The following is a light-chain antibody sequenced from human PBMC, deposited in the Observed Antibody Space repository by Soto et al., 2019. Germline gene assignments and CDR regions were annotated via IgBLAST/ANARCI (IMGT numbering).Light chain of an antibody. Sequence: QSALTQAASVSGSPGQSITISCTGTSSDVGGYNYVSWYQQHPGKAPKLMIYEVSNRPSGVSNRFSGSKSGNTAYLTISGLQAEDEADYYCSSYTSSSTRVFGGGTKLTVL. V-gene: IGLV2-14*01. CDR1: SSDVGGYNY. J-gene: IGLJ3*02. CDR3: SSYTSSSTRV. CDR2: EVS.